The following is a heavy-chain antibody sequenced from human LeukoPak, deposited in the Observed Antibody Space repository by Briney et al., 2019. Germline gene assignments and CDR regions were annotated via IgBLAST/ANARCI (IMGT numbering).Heavy chain of an antibody. J-gene: IGHJ6*02. CDR3: ARGRGHYYDSSGSSNGMDV. CDR1: GYTFTSYD. V-gene: IGHV1-8*01. CDR2: MNPNSGNT. Sequence: ASVKVSCKASGYTFTSYDINWVRQATGRGLEWMGWMNPNSGNTGYAQKFQGRVTMTRNTSISTAYMELSSLRSEDTAVYYCARGRGHYYDSSGSSNGMDVWGQGTTVTVSS. D-gene: IGHD3-22*01.